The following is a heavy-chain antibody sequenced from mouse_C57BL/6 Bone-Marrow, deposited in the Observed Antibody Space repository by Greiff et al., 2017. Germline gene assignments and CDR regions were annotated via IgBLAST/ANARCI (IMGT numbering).Heavy chain of an antibody. D-gene: IGHD2-14*01. V-gene: IGHV5-17*01. Sequence: EVMLVESGGGLVKPGGSLKLSCAASGFTFSDYGMHWVRQAPEKGLEWVAYISSGSSTIYYADTVKGRFTISRDNAKNTLFLQMTSLRSEDTAMYYCAREKIGAYWGQGTLVTVSA. CDR1: GFTFSDYG. CDR2: ISSGSSTI. CDR3: AREKIGAY. J-gene: IGHJ3*01.